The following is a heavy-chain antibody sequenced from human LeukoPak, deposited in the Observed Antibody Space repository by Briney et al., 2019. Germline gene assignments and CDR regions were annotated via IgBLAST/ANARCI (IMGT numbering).Heavy chain of an antibody. CDR1: GVSISTYW. CDR3: ARDSLYSYGLDAFDI. D-gene: IGHD5-18*01. CDR2: IYTTGST. Sequence: SETLSLTCTVSGVSISTYWWSWIRQPAGKGLEWVGRIYTTGSTNYNPSLKSRVTMSVDTSKNQFSLRLSSVTAADTAVYYCARDSLYSYGLDAFDIWGQGTMVTVSS. J-gene: IGHJ3*02. V-gene: IGHV4-4*07.